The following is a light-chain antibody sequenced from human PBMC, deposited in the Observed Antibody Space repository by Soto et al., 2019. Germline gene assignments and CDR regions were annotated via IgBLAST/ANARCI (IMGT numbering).Light chain of an antibody. J-gene: IGKJ4*01. CDR1: QSVLYSSNNKNY. CDR2: WAS. CDR3: QQYFSTPHLT. Sequence: DIVMTQSPDSLAVSLGERATINCKSSQSVLYSSNNKNYLAWYQQKPGQPPKLLIHWASTRESGVPDRFSGSGSGTDFALTISVLQAEDVAVYYCQQYFSTPHLTFGGGTKVEIK. V-gene: IGKV4-1*01.